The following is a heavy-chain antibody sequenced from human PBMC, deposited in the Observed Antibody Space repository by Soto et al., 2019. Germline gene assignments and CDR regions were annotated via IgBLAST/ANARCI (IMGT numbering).Heavy chain of an antibody. V-gene: IGHV4-30-2*01. CDR2: IYHSGST. CDR3: ARVGEYCGGDCSPENDAFDI. J-gene: IGHJ3*02. Sequence: LSLTCAVSGGSISSGGYSWSWIRQPPGKGLEWIGYIYHSGSTYYNPSLKSRVTISVDRSKNQFSLKLSSVTAADTAVYYCARVGEYCGGDCSPENDAFDIWGQGTMVTVSS. CDR1: GGSISSGGYS. D-gene: IGHD2-21*02.